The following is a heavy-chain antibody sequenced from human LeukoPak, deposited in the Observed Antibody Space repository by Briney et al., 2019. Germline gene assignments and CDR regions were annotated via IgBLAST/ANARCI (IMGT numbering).Heavy chain of an antibody. CDR2: MNPNSGNT. J-gene: IGHJ6*02. D-gene: IGHD2-15*01. CDR3: ARGRREDIVVVVASYYYGMDV. Sequence: GASVKVSCKASGYTFTSYDINWVRQATGQGLEWMGWMNPNSGNTGYAQKFQGRVTMTRNTSISTAYMELSSLGSEDTAVYYCARGRREDIVVVVASYYYGMDVWGQGTTVTVSS. V-gene: IGHV1-8*01. CDR1: GYTFTSYD.